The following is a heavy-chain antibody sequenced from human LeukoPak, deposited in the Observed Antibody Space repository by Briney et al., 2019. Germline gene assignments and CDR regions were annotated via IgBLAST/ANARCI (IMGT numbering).Heavy chain of an antibody. D-gene: IGHD1-26*01. J-gene: IGHJ2*01. V-gene: IGHV3-7*01. CDR3: ASGGVVGPSTYWYFDL. CDR2: IRQDESER. Sequence: PGGSLRLSCAASGFIFRHNWMTWVRQAPGKGLEWVANIRQDESERYYVDSVKGRFTISRDNAKSSLFLQMNNLRAEDTAIYYCASGGVVGPSTYWYFDLWGRGTRVTVSS. CDR1: GFIFRHNW.